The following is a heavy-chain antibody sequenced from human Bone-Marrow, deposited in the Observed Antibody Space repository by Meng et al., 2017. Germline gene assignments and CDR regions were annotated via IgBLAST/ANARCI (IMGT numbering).Heavy chain of an antibody. J-gene: IGHJ4*02. CDR3: ARENQGGIVEGGPTYYFDY. V-gene: IGHV4-4*02. Sequence: QAQLEASGPGLVKPSVTLSLTCAVSCGSISSSHWWTWVRQSPGRGLEWIGEIYHSGTTNYNPSLKSRVTISVDKSRNLFSLNLSSVTAADTAMYYCARENQGGIVEGGPTYYFDYWGQGALVTVSS. CDR2: IYHSGTT. D-gene: IGHD6-13*01. CDR1: CGSISSSHW.